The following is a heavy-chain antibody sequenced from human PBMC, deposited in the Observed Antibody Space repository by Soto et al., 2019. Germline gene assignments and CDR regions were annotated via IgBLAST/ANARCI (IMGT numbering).Heavy chain of an antibody. Sequence: GASVKVSCKASGYTFTSYAISWVRQAPGQGLEWMGWISAYNGNTNYAQKLQGRVTMTTDTSTSTAYMELRSLRSDDTAVYYCARGTLLEWLSVPTWFDPWGQGTLVTVSP. CDR3: ARGTLLEWLSVPTWFDP. CDR2: ISAYNGNT. J-gene: IGHJ5*02. V-gene: IGHV1-18*01. D-gene: IGHD3-3*01. CDR1: GYTFTSYA.